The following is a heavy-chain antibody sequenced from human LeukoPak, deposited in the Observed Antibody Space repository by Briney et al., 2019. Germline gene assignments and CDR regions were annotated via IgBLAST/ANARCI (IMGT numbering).Heavy chain of an antibody. CDR1: GYSFTNYG. CDR2: ISAKNGAT. J-gene: IGHJ4*02. Sequence: ASVKVSCKASGYSFTNYGMSWVRQAPGQGLEWMGWISAKNGATDHAQKLQGRVTMTVDTSTSTAYMELRSLRSDDTAVYYCARRIVGGHLGDYWGQGTLVTVSS. D-gene: IGHD1-26*01. V-gene: IGHV1-18*01. CDR3: ARRIVGGHLGDY.